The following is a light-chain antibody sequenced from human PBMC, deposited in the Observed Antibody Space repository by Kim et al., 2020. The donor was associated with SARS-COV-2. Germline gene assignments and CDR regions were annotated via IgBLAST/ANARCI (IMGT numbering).Light chain of an antibody. CDR1: ESISSW. Sequence: DIRLTQSPSTLSASVGDRVTITCRPSESISSWLAWYQQKVGKAPKLLIFKASSLESGVPSRFSGSGSGTEFTLTISSLQPDDFATYYCQQYNSYPRTFVQGTKVDIK. CDR3: QQYNSYPRT. J-gene: IGKJ1*01. V-gene: IGKV1-5*03. CDR2: KAS.